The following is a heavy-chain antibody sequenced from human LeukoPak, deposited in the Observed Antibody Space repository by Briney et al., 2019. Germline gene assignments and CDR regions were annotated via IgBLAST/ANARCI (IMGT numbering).Heavy chain of an antibody. D-gene: IGHD3-3*01. V-gene: IGHV1-46*01. CDR1: GYTFTSYY. J-gene: IGHJ2*01. Sequence: ASAKVSCKASGYTFTSYYMHWVRQAPGQGLEWMGIINPSGGSTSYAQKFQGRVTMTRDTSTSTVYMELSSLRSEDTAVYYCARGVPLRFLEWSGYFDLWGRGTLVTVSS. CDR3: ARGVPLRFLEWSGYFDL. CDR2: INPSGGST.